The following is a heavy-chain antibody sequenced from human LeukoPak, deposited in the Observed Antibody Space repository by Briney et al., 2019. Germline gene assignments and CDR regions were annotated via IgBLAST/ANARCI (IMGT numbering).Heavy chain of an antibody. Sequence: GASVKVSCKASGYTFTGYYMHWVRHAPGQGLEWMGWINPNSGGINYAQKFQGRVTMTRDTSISTAYMELSRLRSDDTAVYYCARGVTNYDFWSGPKIDFDYWGQGTLVTVSS. CDR2: INPNSGGI. V-gene: IGHV1-2*02. CDR3: ARGVTNYDFWSGPKIDFDY. D-gene: IGHD3-3*01. J-gene: IGHJ4*02. CDR1: GYTFTGYY.